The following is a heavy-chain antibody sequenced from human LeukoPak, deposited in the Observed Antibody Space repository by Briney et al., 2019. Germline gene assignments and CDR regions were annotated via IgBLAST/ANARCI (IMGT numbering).Heavy chain of an antibody. V-gene: IGHV3-30-3*01. CDR1: GFTFSSYA. Sequence: GGSLRLSCAASGFTFSSYAMHWVRQAPGKGLEWVAVISYDGSNKYYADSVKGRFTISRDNSKNTLYLQMNSLRAEDTAVYYCARDEGLCYMDVWGKGTTVTVSS. J-gene: IGHJ6*03. CDR3: ARDEGLCYMDV. CDR2: ISYDGSNK.